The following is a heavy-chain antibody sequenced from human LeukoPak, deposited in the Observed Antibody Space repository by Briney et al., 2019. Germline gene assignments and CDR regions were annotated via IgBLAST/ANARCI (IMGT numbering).Heavy chain of an antibody. D-gene: IGHD6-13*01. J-gene: IGHJ4*01. CDR1: GFNVSSKY. CDR2: IYNGGSA. CDR3: AREASYSGSWWYFDH. Sequence: GGSLRLSCAASGFNVSSKYISWVRQAPGKGLEWVSVIYNGGSANYADSVKGRLTIPRDNSKNKVYLQMNSLRVEDTAVYYCAREASYSGSWWYFDHWGQGTLVTVSS. V-gene: IGHV3-66*01.